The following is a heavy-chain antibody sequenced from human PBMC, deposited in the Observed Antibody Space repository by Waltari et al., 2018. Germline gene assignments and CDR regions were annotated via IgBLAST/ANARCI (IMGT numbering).Heavy chain of an antibody. CDR1: GFTFSNYA. CDR2: ISGSDDS. CDR3: ASRYGWPSNDY. V-gene: IGHV3-23*04. D-gene: IGHD5-18*01. J-gene: IGHJ4*02. Sequence: EVQLVESGGGLVQPGRSLRLSCAAPGFTFSNYAMNWVRQAPGKVLEWVSAISGSDDSYYADSVRGRFTISRDNSKNTLFLQMNSLRAEDTAVYYCASRYGWPSNDYWGQGTLVTVSS.